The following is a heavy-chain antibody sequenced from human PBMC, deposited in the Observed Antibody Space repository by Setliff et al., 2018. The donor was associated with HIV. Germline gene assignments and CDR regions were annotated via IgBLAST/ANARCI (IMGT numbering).Heavy chain of an antibody. CDR1: GFNFSIYS. D-gene: IGHD2-21*02. CDR3: AKSPAGAYCNGNCYFDY. CDR2: ISGSGGST. V-gene: IGHV3-23*01. Sequence: GGSLRLSCAASGFNFSIYSMNWVRQAPGKGLEWVSAISGSGGSTYYADAVKGRFTISRDNSRNTLDLQMSSLRAEDTALYYCAKSPAGAYCNGNCYFDYWGQGIMVTVSS. J-gene: IGHJ4*02.